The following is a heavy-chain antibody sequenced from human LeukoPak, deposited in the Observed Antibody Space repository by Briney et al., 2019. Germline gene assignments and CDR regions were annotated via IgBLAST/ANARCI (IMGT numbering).Heavy chain of an antibody. J-gene: IGHJ3*02. Sequence: GASVKVSCKASGYTFTGYYMHWVRQAPGQGLEWIGWINPNSGGTNYAQKFQGRVTMTRDTSISTAYMELSRLRSDDTAVYYCARGYPSAADAFDIWGQGTMVTVSS. CDR2: INPNSGGT. V-gene: IGHV1-2*02. CDR1: GYTFTGYY. D-gene: IGHD6-13*01. CDR3: ARGYPSAADAFDI.